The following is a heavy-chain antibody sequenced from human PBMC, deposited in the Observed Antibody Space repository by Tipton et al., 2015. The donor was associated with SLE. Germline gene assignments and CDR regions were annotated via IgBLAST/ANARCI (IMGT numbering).Heavy chain of an antibody. V-gene: IGHV4-59*01. CDR3: ARTGITIFGVVTTGHLDY. CDR2: IYYSGST. D-gene: IGHD3-3*01. Sequence: GLVKPSETLSLTCTVSGGSISSYYWSWIRQPPGKGLAWIGYIYYSGSTNYNPSLKSRVTISVDTSKNQFSLKLSSVTAAYTAVYYCARTGITIFGVVTTGHLDYWGQGTLVTVSS. J-gene: IGHJ4*02. CDR1: GGSISSYY.